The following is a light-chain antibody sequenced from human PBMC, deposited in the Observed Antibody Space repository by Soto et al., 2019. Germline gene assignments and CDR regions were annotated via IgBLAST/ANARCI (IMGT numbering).Light chain of an antibody. Sequence: QSVLTQPPSASGTPGQRVTISCSGSSSNIGTNPVNWYQQLPGTAPKLLIYNNNQRPSGVPDRFSGSKSGTSASLAISGLQSGDEADYFCAAWDDSLKGPLFGGGTKLTVL. CDR2: NNN. CDR3: AAWDDSLKGPL. J-gene: IGLJ3*02. CDR1: SSNIGTNP. V-gene: IGLV1-44*01.